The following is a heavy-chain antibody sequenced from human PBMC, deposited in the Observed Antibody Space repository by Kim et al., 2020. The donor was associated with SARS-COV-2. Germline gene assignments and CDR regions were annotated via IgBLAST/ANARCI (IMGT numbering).Heavy chain of an antibody. D-gene: IGHD5-12*01. CDR2: SYI. Sequence: SYIYYADSVKGRFTISRDNAKNSLYLQMNSLRAEDTAVYYCARDGYNRAYWGQGTLVTVSS. J-gene: IGHJ4*02. V-gene: IGHV3-21*01. CDR3: ARDGYNRAY.